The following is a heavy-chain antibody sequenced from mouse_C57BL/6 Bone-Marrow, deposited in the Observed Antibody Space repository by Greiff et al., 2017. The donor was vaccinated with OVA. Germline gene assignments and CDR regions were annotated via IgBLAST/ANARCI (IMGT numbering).Heavy chain of an antibody. CDR3: TLSSSYFDY. CDR2: IDPENGDT. D-gene: IGHD1-1*01. CDR1: GFNIKDDY. Sequence: LVESGAELVRPGASVKLSCTASGFNIKDDYMHWVKQRPEQGLEWIGWIDPENGDTEYASKFQGKATITADTSSNTAYLQLSSLTSEDTAVYYCTLSSSYFDYWGQGTTLRVSS. J-gene: IGHJ2*01. V-gene: IGHV14-4*01.